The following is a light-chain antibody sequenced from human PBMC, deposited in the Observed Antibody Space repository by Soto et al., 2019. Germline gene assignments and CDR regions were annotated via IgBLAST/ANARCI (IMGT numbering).Light chain of an antibody. CDR2: GAS. CDR3: QQYGSSPKLT. CDR1: QSVSSSY. Sequence: IVLTQSPGTLSLSPGERATLSWRASQSVSSSYLAWYQQKPRQAPRLLIYGASSRATGIPDRFSGSGSATDFTLTISRLEPEDFAVYYCQQYGSSPKLTFGGGTKVDIK. J-gene: IGKJ4*01. V-gene: IGKV3-20*01.